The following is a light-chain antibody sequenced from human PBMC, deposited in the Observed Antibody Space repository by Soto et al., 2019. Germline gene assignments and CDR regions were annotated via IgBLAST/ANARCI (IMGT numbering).Light chain of an antibody. Sequence: QSALTQPPSASGSPGQSVTISCTGTSSDVGAYNYVSWYQQHPGKAPKLMIYEVSKRPSGVPDRFSGSKSGNTASLTVSGLQAEDEADYYCSSYTTTSSLTVVFGGGTKLTVL. CDR1: SSDVGAYNY. CDR3: SSYTTTSSLTVV. V-gene: IGLV2-8*01. J-gene: IGLJ2*01. CDR2: EVS.